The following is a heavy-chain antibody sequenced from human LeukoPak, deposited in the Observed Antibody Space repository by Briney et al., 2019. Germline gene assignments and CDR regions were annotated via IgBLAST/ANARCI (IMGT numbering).Heavy chain of an antibody. D-gene: IGHD1-14*01. J-gene: IGHJ3*02. V-gene: IGHV3-53*01. CDR1: GFTVSRNY. CDR2: IYGGGPT. Sequence: GGSLKLSCAASGFTVSRNYMSWVRQAPGRGLECVSVIYGGGPTYDADSVKGRFTISRDTSKNTPYLQMNSLRAEDTAVYFCARDLGIAGTTHAFDIWGQGTMVTVSS. CDR3: ARDLGIAGTTHAFDI.